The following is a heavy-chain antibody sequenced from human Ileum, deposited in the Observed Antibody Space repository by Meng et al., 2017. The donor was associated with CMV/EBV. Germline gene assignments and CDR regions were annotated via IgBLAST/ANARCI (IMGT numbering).Heavy chain of an antibody. CDR2: VSSGSGYI. CDR3: ARDMCTTTSCYGRLNYYYYAMDV. D-gene: IGHD2-2*01. J-gene: IGHJ6*02. V-gene: IGHV3-21*06. Sequence: NGGRQAPGKGREWVSSVSSGSGYIYYADAVKGRFTITRDNAKNSLYLQMNSLRAEDTAMYFCARDMCTTTSCYGRLNYYYYAMDVWGQGTTVTVSS.